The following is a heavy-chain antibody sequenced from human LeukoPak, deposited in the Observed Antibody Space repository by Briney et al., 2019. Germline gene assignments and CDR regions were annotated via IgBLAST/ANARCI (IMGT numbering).Heavy chain of an antibody. D-gene: IGHD1-26*01. J-gene: IGHJ3*02. CDR3: ARLGSPIDAFDI. CDR1: GGSISSYY. V-gene: IGHV4-59*01. Sequence: SETLSLTCTVSGGSISSYYWSWIRQPPGKGLEWIGYIYYSGSTNYNPSLKSRVTISVDTSKNQFSLKLSSVTAADTAVYYCARLGSPIDAFDIWGQGTMVTVSS. CDR2: IYYSGST.